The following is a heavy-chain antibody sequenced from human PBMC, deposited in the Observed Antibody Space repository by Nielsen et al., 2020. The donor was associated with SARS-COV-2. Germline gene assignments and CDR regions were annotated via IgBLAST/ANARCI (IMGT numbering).Heavy chain of an antibody. CDR3: ARGSKGPVYDFWSGYFYFDY. D-gene: IGHD3-3*01. V-gene: IGHV1-8*02. J-gene: IGHJ4*02. CDR2: MNPNSGNT. CDR1: GYTFTSYA. Sequence: ASVKVSCKASGYTFTSYAMNWVRQATGQGLEWMGWMNPNSGNTGYAQKFQGRVTMTRNTSISTAYMELSSLRSEDTAVYYCARGSKGPVYDFWSGYFYFDYWGQGTLVTVSS.